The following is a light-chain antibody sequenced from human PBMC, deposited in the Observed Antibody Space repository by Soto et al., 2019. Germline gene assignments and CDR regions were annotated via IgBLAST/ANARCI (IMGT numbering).Light chain of an antibody. Sequence: QAVLTQPPSASGTPGQRVTISCSGSSSNIGSHTVNWYQQLPGTAPKLLVYTNGQRPSGVPDRFSCSKSGTSASLAISGLQSEDEADYYCAAWDDSLNGGVFGGGTKLTVL. CDR2: TNG. CDR3: AAWDDSLNGGV. J-gene: IGLJ3*02. V-gene: IGLV1-44*01. CDR1: SSNIGSHT.